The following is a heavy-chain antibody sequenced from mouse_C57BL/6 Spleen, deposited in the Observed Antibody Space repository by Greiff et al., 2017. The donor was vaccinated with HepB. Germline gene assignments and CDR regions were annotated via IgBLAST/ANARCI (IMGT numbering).Heavy chain of an antibody. J-gene: IGHJ4*01. CDR1: GYTFTSYW. CDR2: IDPNSGGT. D-gene: IGHD1-1*01. V-gene: IGHV1-72*01. Sequence: QVQLQQPGAELVKPGASVKLSCKASGYTFTSYWMHWVKQRPGRGLEWIGRIDPNSGGTKYNEQFKSKATLTVDKPSSTAYMQLSSLTSEDSAVYYCARGRGSSYDYAMDYWGQGTSVTVSS. CDR3: ARGRGSSYDYAMDY.